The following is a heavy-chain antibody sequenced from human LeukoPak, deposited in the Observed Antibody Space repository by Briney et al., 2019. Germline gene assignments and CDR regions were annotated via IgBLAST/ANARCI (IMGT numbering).Heavy chain of an antibody. J-gene: IGHJ2*01. CDR3: AKGPRDAAKSNWYFDL. CDR2: ISWNSGSI. CDR1: GFTFDDYA. D-gene: IGHD2-2*01. Sequence: GRSLRFSCAASGFTFDDYAMHWVRQAPGKGLEWVSGISWNSGSIGYADSVKGRFTISRDNAKNSLYLQMNSLRAEDTALYYRAKGPRDAAKSNWYFDLWGRGTLVTVSS. V-gene: IGHV3-9*01.